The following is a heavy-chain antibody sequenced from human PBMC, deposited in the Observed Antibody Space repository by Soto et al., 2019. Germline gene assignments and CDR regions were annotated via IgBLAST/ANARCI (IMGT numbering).Heavy chain of an antibody. CDR3: ARVYYDYIWGSQALAFDY. CDR2: ISAYNGNT. D-gene: IGHD3-16*01. CDR1: GYTFTSYG. V-gene: IGHV1-18*01. Sequence: ASVKVSCKASGYTFTSYGISWVRQAPGQGLEWMGWISAYNGNTNYAQKLQGRVTMTTDTSTSTAYMELRSLRSDDTAVYYCARVYYDYIWGSQALAFDYRGQGTLVTVSS. J-gene: IGHJ4*02.